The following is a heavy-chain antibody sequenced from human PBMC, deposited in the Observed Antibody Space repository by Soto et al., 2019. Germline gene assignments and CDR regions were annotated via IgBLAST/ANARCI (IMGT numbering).Heavy chain of an antibody. CDR2: IYYSGST. CDR1: GGSISSYY. J-gene: IGHJ5*02. Sequence: PSETLSLTCTVSGGSISSYYWSWIRQPPGKGLEWIGYIYYSGSTNYNPSLKSRVTISVDTSKNQFSLKLSSVTAADTAVYYCARHFLCRSTSASVPGVNWFDPWGKGTQVTFPS. D-gene: IGHD2-2*01. CDR3: ARHFLCRSTSASVPGVNWFDP. V-gene: IGHV4-59*08.